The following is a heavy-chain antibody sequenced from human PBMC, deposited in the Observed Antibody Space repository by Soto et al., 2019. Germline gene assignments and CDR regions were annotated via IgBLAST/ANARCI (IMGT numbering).Heavy chain of an antibody. V-gene: IGHV3-66*01. J-gene: IGHJ3*01. CDR1: GFTVSSNY. CDR3: ARECGGDCSKAFDL. D-gene: IGHD2-21*01. Sequence: VQLVESGGGLVQPGGSLRLSCAASGFTVSSNYMNWVRQAPGKGLEWLSVLYSGAGTYYADSVKDRFTISRDNSKNTLYLQLNSLRAEDTAIYCCARECGGDCSKAFDLWGQGTMVTVSP. CDR2: LYSGAGT.